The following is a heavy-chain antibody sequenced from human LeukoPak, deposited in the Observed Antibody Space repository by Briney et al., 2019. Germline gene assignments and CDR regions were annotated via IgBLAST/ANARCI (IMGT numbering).Heavy chain of an antibody. Sequence: GRSLRLSCAASGFTFSSYAMHWVRQAPGKGLEWVAVISYDGSNKYCADSVKGRFTISRDNSKNTLYLQMNSLRAEDTAVYYCARDRIQLWQTLDYWGQGTLVAVSS. D-gene: IGHD5-18*01. CDR1: GFTFSSYA. CDR3: ARDRIQLWQTLDY. CDR2: ISYDGSNK. V-gene: IGHV3-30*04. J-gene: IGHJ4*02.